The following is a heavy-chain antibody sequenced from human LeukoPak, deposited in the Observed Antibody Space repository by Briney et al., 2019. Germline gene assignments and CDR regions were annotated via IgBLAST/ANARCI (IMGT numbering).Heavy chain of an antibody. CDR2: IYYSGST. CDR3: ARGTFNDILTDYNFDY. V-gene: IGHV4-59*01. D-gene: IGHD3-9*01. J-gene: IGHJ4*02. CDR1: RVSISTYY. Sequence: PSQTLSLTCTVSRVSISTYYWSWIRQPPGKGLECIGYIYYSGSTNYNPSLKSRVTISVDTSKNQFSLKLSSVTAADTAVYYCARGTFNDILTDYNFDYWGQGTLVTVSS.